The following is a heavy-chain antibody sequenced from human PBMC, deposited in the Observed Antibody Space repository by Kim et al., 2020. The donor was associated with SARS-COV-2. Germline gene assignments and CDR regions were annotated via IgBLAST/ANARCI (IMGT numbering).Heavy chain of an antibody. J-gene: IGHJ1*01. CDR3: ARTTYYYDSSGPTGYFQH. V-gene: IGHV3-30*01. Sequence: GRFTISRDNSKNTLYLQMNSLRAEDTAVYYCARTTYYYDSSGPTGYFQHWGQGTLVTVSS. D-gene: IGHD3-22*01.